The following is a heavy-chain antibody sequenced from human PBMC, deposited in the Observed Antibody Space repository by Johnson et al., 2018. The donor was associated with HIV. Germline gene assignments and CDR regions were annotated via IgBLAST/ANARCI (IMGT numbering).Heavy chain of an antibody. CDR1: GFTFDDYA. CDR2: INWNGGST. CDR3: ARGDRGDAFDI. D-gene: IGHD3-10*01. V-gene: IGHV3-20*04. J-gene: IGHJ3*02. Sequence: VQLVESGGGLVQPGRSLRLSCAASGFTFDDYAMHWVRQAPGKGLEWVSGINWNGGSTGYADSVKGRFTISRDNAKNSLYLQRNSLRAEDTALYYCARGDRGDAFDIWGQGTMVTVSS.